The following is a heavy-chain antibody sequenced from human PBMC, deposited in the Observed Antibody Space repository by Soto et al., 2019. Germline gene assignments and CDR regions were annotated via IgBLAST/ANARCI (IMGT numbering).Heavy chain of an antibody. D-gene: IGHD2-2*01. J-gene: IGHJ4*02. Sequence: GGSLRLSCAASGFTFSTYWMSWVRQAPGKGLEWVANIKQDGSEKYYVDSVKGRFTISRDNTKKSLYLQRNSLRAEDTAVYYCASRYLEYCSSASCSAPYDFWGEGTLVTVSS. CDR2: IKQDGSEK. CDR1: GFTFSTYW. V-gene: IGHV3-7*02. CDR3: ASRYLEYCSSASCSAPYDF.